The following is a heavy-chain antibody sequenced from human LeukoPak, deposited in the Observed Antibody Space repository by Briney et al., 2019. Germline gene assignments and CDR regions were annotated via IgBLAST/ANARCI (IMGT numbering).Heavy chain of an antibody. Sequence: SVKVSCKASGYTFTSYGISWVRQAPGQGLEWMGGIIPIFGTANYAQKFQGRVTITADESTSTAYMELSSLRSEDTAVYYCARAHSYFISWSGYPTGVWGQGTTVTVSS. CDR3: ARAHSYFISWSGYPTGV. CDR2: IIPIFGTA. CDR1: GYTFTSYG. J-gene: IGHJ6*02. V-gene: IGHV1-69*13. D-gene: IGHD3-3*01.